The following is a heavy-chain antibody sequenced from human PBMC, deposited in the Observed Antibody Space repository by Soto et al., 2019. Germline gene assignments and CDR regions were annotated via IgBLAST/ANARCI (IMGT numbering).Heavy chain of an antibody. D-gene: IGHD5-18*01. Sequence: LRLSCAASGFTFSSYWMSWVRQAPGKGLEWVANIKQDGSEKYYVDSVKGRFTISRDNAKNSLYLQMNSLRAEDTAVHYCARDTAMANWFDPWGQGTLVTVSS. CDR1: GFTFSSYW. CDR3: ARDTAMANWFDP. V-gene: IGHV3-7*01. CDR2: IKQDGSEK. J-gene: IGHJ5*02.